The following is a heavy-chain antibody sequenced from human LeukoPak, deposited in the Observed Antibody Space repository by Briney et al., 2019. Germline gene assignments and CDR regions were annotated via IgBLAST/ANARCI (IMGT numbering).Heavy chain of an antibody. CDR2: ISGSGGST. Sequence: GGSLRLSCAASGFTFSSHGMSWVRQDPGKGLECVSAISGSGGSTYYADSVKGRFTISRDNSKNTLYLQMNSLRAEDTAVYYCPKDSYYDSTPAFDYWGQGTLVTVSS. CDR3: PKDSYYDSTPAFDY. J-gene: IGHJ4*02. D-gene: IGHD3-22*01. CDR1: GFTFSSHG. V-gene: IGHV3-23*01.